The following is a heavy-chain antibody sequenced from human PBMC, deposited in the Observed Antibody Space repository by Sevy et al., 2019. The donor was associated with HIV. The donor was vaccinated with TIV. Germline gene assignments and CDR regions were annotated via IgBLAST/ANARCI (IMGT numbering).Heavy chain of an antibody. D-gene: IGHD3-10*01. V-gene: IGHV4-34*01. CDR3: ARGHHGSGSYYNVGFDY. Sequence: SETLSLTCAVYGGSFSGYYWSWIRQPPGKGLEWIGEINHSGSTNYNPSLKSRVTISVDPSKNQFSLKLSSVTAADTAVYYCARGHHGSGSYYNVGFDYWGQGTLVTVSS. J-gene: IGHJ4*02. CDR2: INHSGST. CDR1: GGSFSGYY.